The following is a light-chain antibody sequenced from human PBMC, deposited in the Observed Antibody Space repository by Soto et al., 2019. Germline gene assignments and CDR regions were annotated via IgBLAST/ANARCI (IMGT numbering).Light chain of an antibody. CDR2: DAS. CDR1: QSVSSY. J-gene: IGKJ1*01. Sequence: DIVLTQSPATLSLSPGERATLSCRASQSVSSYLAWYQQKPGQAPRLLIYDASNRATGIPARFSGSGSGTDFTLTISSLEPEDFAVYYCQQRTTFGQGTKV. CDR3: QQRTT. V-gene: IGKV3-11*01.